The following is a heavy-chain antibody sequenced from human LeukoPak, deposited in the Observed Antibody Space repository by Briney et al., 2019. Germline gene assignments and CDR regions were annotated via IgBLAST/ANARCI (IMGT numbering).Heavy chain of an antibody. V-gene: IGHV3-43*02. CDR1: GFTFDEYA. Sequence: PGGSLRLSCAASGFTFDEYAMRWVRQAPGKGLEWVSLISGDGATTYYAPSVKGRVTVSRDNNKNSLFLQMNNLRTEDSALYYCAKDLSMVFDAFNIWGQGTLVTVSS. J-gene: IGHJ3*02. CDR3: AKDLSMVFDAFNI. CDR2: ISGDGATT. D-gene: IGHD4/OR15-4a*01.